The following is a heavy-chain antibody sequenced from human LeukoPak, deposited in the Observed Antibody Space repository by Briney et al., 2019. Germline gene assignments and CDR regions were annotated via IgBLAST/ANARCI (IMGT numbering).Heavy chain of an antibody. V-gene: IGHV4-39*07. Sequence: SETPSLTCTVSGGSISSSSYYWSWIRQSPGKGLEWIAEINHRGDTNYNPSVKSRVTISVDTSKNQFSLKVTSLTAADTAVYFCARGPTISETGYFDYWGQGTLVTVSS. CDR1: GGSISSSSYY. D-gene: IGHD1-1*01. CDR2: INHRGDT. J-gene: IGHJ4*03. CDR3: ARGPTISETGYFDY.